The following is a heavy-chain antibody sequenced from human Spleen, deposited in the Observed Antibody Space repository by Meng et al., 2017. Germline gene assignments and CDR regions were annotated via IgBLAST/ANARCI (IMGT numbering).Heavy chain of an antibody. CDR2: IKPKTYGGTV. CDR1: GFTLSNAW. V-gene: IGHV3-15*01. J-gene: IGHJ6*02. D-gene: IGHD5-18*01. Sequence: GESLKISCAASGFTLSNAWVGWVRQAPGKGLEWVGRIKPKTYGGTVDYVAPVKGRFTVSRDDSNNTLFLQMNSLITEDTAVYYCARLSLDTAMVDGWGQGTTVTVSS. CDR3: ARLSLDTAMVDG.